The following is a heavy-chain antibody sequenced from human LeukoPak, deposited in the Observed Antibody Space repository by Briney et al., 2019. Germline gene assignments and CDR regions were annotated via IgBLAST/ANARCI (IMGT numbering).Heavy chain of an antibody. V-gene: IGHV4-59*01. CDR3: AREDYGGNSGI. CDR2: IYYSGST. D-gene: IGHD4-23*01. CDR1: GGSISSYY. J-gene: IGHJ4*02. Sequence: SETLSLTCTVSGGSISSYYWGWVRQPPGKGLEWIGYIYYSGSTNYNPSLKSRVTISVDTSNNQFSLKLSSVTAADTAVYYCAREDYGGNSGIWGQGTLVTVSS.